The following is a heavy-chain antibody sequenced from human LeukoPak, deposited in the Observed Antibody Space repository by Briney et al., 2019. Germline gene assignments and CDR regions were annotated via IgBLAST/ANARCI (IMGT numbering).Heavy chain of an antibody. J-gene: IGHJ4*02. D-gene: IGHD6-6*01. Sequence: PSETLSLTCAVYGGSFSGYYWSWIRQPPGKGLEWIGEINHSGSTNYNPSLKSRVTISVDTSKNQFSLKLSSVTAADTAVYYCASSLYSSLIDYWGQGTLVTVSS. CDR1: GGSFSGYY. CDR2: INHSGST. V-gene: IGHV4-34*01. CDR3: ASSLYSSLIDY.